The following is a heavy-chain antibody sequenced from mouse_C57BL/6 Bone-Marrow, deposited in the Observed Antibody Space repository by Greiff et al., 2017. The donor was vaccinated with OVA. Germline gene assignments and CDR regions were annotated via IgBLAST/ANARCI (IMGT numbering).Heavy chain of an antibody. Sequence: QVQLQQPGAELVKPGASVKMSCKASGYTFTSYWITWVKQRPGQGLEWIGDIYPGSGSTNYNEKFKSKATLTVDKSSSTAYMQLSSLTSEDSAVYYCAFYYGNDWYFDVWGTGTTVTVSS. CDR2: IYPGSGST. J-gene: IGHJ1*03. V-gene: IGHV1-55*01. D-gene: IGHD2-1*01. CDR1: GYTFTSYW. CDR3: AFYYGNDWYFDV.